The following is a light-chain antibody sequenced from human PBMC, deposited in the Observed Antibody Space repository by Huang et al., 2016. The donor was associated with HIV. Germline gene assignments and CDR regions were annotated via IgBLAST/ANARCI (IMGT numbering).Light chain of an antibody. CDR3: QQANTFPRT. CDR1: QDITRW. CDR2: GAS. Sequence: IQMTQSPSSVSASVGDRVTITCRASQDITRWLAWYQQKPGKAPKLLIYGASTLQSGVPLRFSGSGSGTDFTLTISSLQPEDFATYYCQQANTFPRTFGQGTKVEIK. V-gene: IGKV1-12*01. J-gene: IGKJ1*01.